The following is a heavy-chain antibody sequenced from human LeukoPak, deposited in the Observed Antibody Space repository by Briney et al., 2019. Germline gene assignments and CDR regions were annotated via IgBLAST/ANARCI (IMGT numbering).Heavy chain of an antibody. CDR1: GYTFTSYG. CDR2: ISAYNGNT. V-gene: IGHV1-18*01. J-gene: IGHJ6*03. CDR3: AARMQAYSSSRGKYYMDV. D-gene: IGHD6-13*01. Sequence: ASVKVSCKASGYTFTSYGISWVRQAPGQGLEWMGWISAYNGNTNYAQKLQGRVTMTTDTSTSTAYMELRSLRSDDTAVYYCAARMQAYSSSRGKYYMDVWGKGTTVTVSS.